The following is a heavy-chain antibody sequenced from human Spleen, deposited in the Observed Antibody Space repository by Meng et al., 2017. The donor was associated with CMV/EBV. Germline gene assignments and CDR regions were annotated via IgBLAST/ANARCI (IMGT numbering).Heavy chain of an antibody. CDR2: ISGSGGGT. Sequence: GESLKISCAASGFTFSSYAMHWVRQAPGKGLEWVSAISGSGGGTYYADSVEGRFTISRDNSKNTLYLHMNSLRAEDTAVYYCARGGCSSTSCYLVHYYGMDVWGQGTTVTVSS. V-gene: IGHV3-23*01. CDR3: ARGGCSSTSCYLVHYYGMDV. J-gene: IGHJ6*02. D-gene: IGHD2-2*01. CDR1: GFTFSSYA.